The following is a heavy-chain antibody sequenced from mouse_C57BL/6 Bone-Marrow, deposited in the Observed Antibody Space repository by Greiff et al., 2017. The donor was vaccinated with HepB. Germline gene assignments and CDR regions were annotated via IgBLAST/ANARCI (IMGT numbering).Heavy chain of an antibody. CDR1: GYAFTNYL. V-gene: IGHV1-54*01. J-gene: IGHJ2*01. CDR3: ARSGSSLDY. D-gene: IGHD1-1*01. CDR2: INPGSGGT. Sequence: QVQLQQSGAELVRPGTSVKVSCKASGYAFTNYLIEWVKQRPGQGLEWIGVINPGSGGTNYNEKFKGKATLTADKSSSTAYRQLSSLTSEDSSVYFCARSGSSLDYWGQGTTLTVSS.